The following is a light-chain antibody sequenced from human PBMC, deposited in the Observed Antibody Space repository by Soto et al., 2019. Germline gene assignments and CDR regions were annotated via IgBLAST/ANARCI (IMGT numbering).Light chain of an antibody. J-gene: IGLJ2*01. CDR2: DVT. CDR1: SSDIGGYNY. CDR3: CSYAGSYTFVL. Sequence: QSALTQPRSVSGSPGQSVTISCTGTSSDIGGYNYVSWYQLHPGKVPKLMIYDVTKRPSGVPDRFSGSKSANTASLTISGLQAEDEADYYCCSYAGSYTFVLFGGGTKLTVL. V-gene: IGLV2-11*01.